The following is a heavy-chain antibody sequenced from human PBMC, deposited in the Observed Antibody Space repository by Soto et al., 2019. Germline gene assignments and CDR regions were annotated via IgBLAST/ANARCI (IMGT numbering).Heavy chain of an antibody. CDR2: IYHNGNI. D-gene: IGHD3-10*01. CDR3: ASKPGSGSYYLDY. CDR1: DGSISTSSYY. Sequence: NPSETLSLTCTVSDGSISTSSYYWGWIRQPPGKGLEWIGSIYHNGNIYYNPSLKSRVTISVDTSKNQFSLKLSSVTAADTAMYYCASKPGSGSYYLDYWGQGTLVTVSS. J-gene: IGHJ4*02. V-gene: IGHV4-39*01.